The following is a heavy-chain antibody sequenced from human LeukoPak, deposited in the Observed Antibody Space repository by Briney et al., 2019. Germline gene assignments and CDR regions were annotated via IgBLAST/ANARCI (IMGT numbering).Heavy chain of an antibody. CDR3: AKRWGIAAAGKGYYFDY. CDR2: IKQDGSEK. D-gene: IGHD6-13*01. J-gene: IGHJ4*02. Sequence: PGGSLRLSCAASGFTFSSYWMSWVRQAPGKGLEWVANIKQDGSEKYYVDSVKGRFTISRDNAKNSLYLQMNSLRAEDTAVYYCAKRWGIAAAGKGYYFDYWGQGTLVTVSS. CDR1: GFTFSSYW. V-gene: IGHV3-7*03.